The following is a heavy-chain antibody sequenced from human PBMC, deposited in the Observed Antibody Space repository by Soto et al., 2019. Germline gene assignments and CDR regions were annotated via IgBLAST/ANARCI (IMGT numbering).Heavy chain of an antibody. CDR1: GYSFTSYG. CDR2: ISAYNGNT. V-gene: IGHV1-18*01. CDR3: WRDKYGSSDPGYLPH. D-gene: IGHD6-13*01. Sequence: ASVKVSCKASGYSFTSYGISWVRQAPGQGLEWMGWISAYNGNTNYAQKLQGRVTMTTDTSTSTAYMELRSLRSDDTAVYYCWRDKYGSSDPGYLPHWGQGTLDIVSS. J-gene: IGHJ1*01.